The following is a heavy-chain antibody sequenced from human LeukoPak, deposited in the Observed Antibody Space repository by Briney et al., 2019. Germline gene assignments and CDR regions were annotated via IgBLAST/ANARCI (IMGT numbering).Heavy chain of an antibody. V-gene: IGHV3-74*01. CDR2: INFDGSST. D-gene: IGHD3-3*01. CDR3: ARARSGFLDY. J-gene: IGHJ4*02. Sequence: PGGSLRLSCAASGFTFSDYWMHWVRQAPGQGLVWVSRINFDGSSTTYADSVKGRFTISRDNAKNTLFLQMNGLRAEDTAVYYCARARSGFLDYWGQGTLVTVSS. CDR1: GFTFSDYW.